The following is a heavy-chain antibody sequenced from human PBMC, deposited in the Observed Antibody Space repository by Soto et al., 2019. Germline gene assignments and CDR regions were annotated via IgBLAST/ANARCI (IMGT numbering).Heavy chain of an antibody. CDR2: IYYSGST. Sequence: QVQLQESGPGLVKPSQTLSLTCTVSGGSISSGGYYWSWIRQHPGKGLEWIGYIYYSGSTHYNPSLKSRVTISVDTSKNQFSLKLSSVTAADTAVYYCARDRTGTYYYYGMDVWGQGTTVTVSS. D-gene: IGHD1-1*01. CDR1: GGSISSGGYY. V-gene: IGHV4-31*03. CDR3: ARDRTGTYYYYGMDV. J-gene: IGHJ6*02.